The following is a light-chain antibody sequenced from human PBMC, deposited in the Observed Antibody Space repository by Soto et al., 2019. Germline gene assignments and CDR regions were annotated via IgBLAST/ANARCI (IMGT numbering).Light chain of an antibody. J-gene: IGKJ1*01. Sequence: IQMTQSPSSLSASVGDRVTITCRASQSISSYLNWYQQKPGKAPKLLIYAASTLQSGVPSRFSGSGSGIHFTLTISSLQPEDFATYYCLQDYNFPRTFGQGTKVDIK. CDR2: AAS. CDR1: QSISSY. CDR3: LQDYNFPRT. V-gene: IGKV1-6*01.